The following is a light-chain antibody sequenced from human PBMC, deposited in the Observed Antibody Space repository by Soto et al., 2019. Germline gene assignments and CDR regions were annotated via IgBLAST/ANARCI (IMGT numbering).Light chain of an antibody. CDR1: QSVTNTF. CDR3: QQYVSSPWA. V-gene: IGKV3-20*01. Sequence: EIVLAQSPGTLSLSPGERATLSCRASQSVTNTFLAWYQQKPGQAPRLLIYGASRRATGTPDRFTGSGSGTDFTLTIIRLEPEDFVVYYCQQYVSSPWAFGQGAKVDIK. J-gene: IGKJ1*01. CDR2: GAS.